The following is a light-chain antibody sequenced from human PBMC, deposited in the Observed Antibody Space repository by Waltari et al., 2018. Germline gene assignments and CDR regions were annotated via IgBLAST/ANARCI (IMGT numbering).Light chain of an antibody. CDR3: QQYYTNSYT. V-gene: IGKV4-1*01. J-gene: IGKJ2*01. Sequence: DIVMTQSPDSLPVSLGERATINCKSSQSVLYSSNNKNYLAWYQQKPGQTPKLLIYWASTRESGVPDRFSGSGSGTDFTLTISSLQAEDVAVYYCQQYYTNSYTFGQGTKLEIK. CDR1: QSVLYSSNNKNY. CDR2: WAS.